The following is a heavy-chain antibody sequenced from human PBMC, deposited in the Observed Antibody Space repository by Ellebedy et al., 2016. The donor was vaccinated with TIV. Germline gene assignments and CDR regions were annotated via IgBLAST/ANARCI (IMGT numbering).Heavy chain of an antibody. J-gene: IGHJ4*02. CDR3: AKDKVRGVMSYYFDD. Sequence: PGGSLRLSCAASGFTFSSYAMSWVRQAPGKGLEWVSSISDTGGSAYYADSVRGRFNLSRDNPKNTLYLQMNSLRAEDTAVYYCAKDKVRGVMSYYFDDWGQGTLVTVSS. V-gene: IGHV3-23*01. CDR2: ISDTGGSA. CDR1: GFTFSSYA. D-gene: IGHD3-10*01.